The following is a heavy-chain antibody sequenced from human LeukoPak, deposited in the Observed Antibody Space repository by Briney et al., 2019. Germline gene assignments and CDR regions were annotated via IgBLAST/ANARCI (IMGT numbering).Heavy chain of an antibody. CDR1: GPTFSRSA. D-gene: IGHD3-16*01. V-gene: IGHV3-30*11. J-gene: IGHJ4*02. CDR2: ITVDGNDD. Sequence: LTPARAVSGPTFSRSAVPWVRPAPGDRQEWGACITVDGNDDIYADSVRCRFTISRDNSRTTLYVHMFKLGPEDTAMYCCARDYHVGSDYGPHFDSWGQGTLVTVSS. CDR3: ARDYHVGSDYGPHFDS.